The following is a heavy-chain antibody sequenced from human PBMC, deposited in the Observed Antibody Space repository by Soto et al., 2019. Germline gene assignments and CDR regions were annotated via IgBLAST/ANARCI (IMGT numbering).Heavy chain of an antibody. CDR1: GGFISSYY. D-gene: IGHD6-13*01. Sequence: QVQLQESGPGLVKPSETLSLTCTVSGGFISSYYWSWIRQPPGKGLEWIGYIYYSGSTNYNPSLKRRATLSVDPSKNQFSLKLSSVTAADTAVYYCASTSWYADCWFDPWHQGTLVTVSS. J-gene: IGHJ5*02. V-gene: IGHV4-59*08. CDR2: IYYSGST. CDR3: ASTSWYADCWFDP.